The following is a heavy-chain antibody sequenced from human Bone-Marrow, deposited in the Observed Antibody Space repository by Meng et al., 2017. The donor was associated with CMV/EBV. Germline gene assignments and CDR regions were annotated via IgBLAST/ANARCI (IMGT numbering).Heavy chain of an antibody. CDR3: AREDFWSGYYLNWFDP. J-gene: IGHJ5*02. Sequence: GESLKISCAASGFTFSSYAMSWVRQAPGKGLEWVSAISGSGGSTYYADSVKGRFTISRDNSKNTLYLQMNSLRAKDTAVYYCAREDFWSGYYLNWFDPWGQGTLVTVSS. V-gene: IGHV3-23*01. CDR1: GFTFSSYA. D-gene: IGHD3-3*01. CDR2: ISGSGGST.